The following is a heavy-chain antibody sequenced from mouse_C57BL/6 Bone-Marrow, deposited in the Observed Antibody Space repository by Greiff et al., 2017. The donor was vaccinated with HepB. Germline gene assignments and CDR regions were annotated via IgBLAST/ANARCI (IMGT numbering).Heavy chain of an antibody. J-gene: IGHJ2*03. Sequence: QVQLKQPGAELVKPGASVKVSCKASGYTFTSYWMHWVKQRPGQGLGWIGRVHPSDSDTNYNQKFKGKDTLTVDKSSSTAYMQLSSLTSEGSAVYYCAILSPTNWGQGTSLTVSS. CDR3: AILSPTN. CDR1: GYTFTSYW. CDR2: VHPSDSDT. V-gene: IGHV1-74*01. D-gene: IGHD6-2*01.